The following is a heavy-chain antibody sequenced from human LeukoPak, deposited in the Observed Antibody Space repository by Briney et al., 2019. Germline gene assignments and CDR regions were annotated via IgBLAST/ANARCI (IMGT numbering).Heavy chain of an antibody. CDR3: ARGKSSGAPGGY. V-gene: IGHV3-7*03. Sequence: GGSLRLSCAASGFTFSNYWMSWVRQAPGKGLEWVDNIKQDGSEKYYVDSVKGRFTISRDNAKNPLSLQMNSLRAEDTAVYYCARGKSSGAPGGYWGQGTLVTVSS. D-gene: IGHD6-19*01. CDR2: IKQDGSEK. CDR1: GFTFSNYW. J-gene: IGHJ4*02.